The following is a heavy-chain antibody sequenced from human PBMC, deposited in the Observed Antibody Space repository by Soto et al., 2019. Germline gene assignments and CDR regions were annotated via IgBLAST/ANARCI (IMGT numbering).Heavy chain of an antibody. CDR3: ARVGSYCSSTSCYNWFDP. CDR1: GYTFTSYA. V-gene: IGHV1-3*01. Sequence: QVQLVQSGAEVKKPGASVKVSCKASGYTFTSYAMHWVRQAPGQRLEWMGWINAGNGNTKYSQKFQGRVTITRDTPASTAYMELSSLRSEDTAVYYCARVGSYCSSTSCYNWFDPWGQGTLVTVSS. J-gene: IGHJ5*02. D-gene: IGHD2-2*01. CDR2: INAGNGNT.